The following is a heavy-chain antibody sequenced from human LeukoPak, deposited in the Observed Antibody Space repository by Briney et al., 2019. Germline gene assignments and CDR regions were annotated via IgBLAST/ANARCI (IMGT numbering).Heavy chain of an antibody. CDR2: ISNSGGGT. D-gene: IGHD3-10*01. J-gene: IGHJ4*02. CDR3: AKRAFGSERHLDY. V-gene: IGHV3-23*01. CDR1: GFTFNIYA. Sequence: GGSLRLSCAASGFTFNIYAMNWVRQAPGTGLEWVSVISNSGGGTYYADSVKGRFTISRDNSKNTLYLQMNSLRAEDTAVYYCAKRAFGSERHLDYWGQGTLVTVSS.